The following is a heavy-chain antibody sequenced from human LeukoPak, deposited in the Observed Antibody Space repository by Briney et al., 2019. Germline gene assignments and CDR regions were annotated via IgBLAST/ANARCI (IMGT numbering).Heavy chain of an antibody. CDR3: AKDRGSGWYYYFDY. V-gene: IGHV3-30*02. J-gene: IGHJ4*02. D-gene: IGHD6-19*01. CDR2: IRYDGNNK. CDR1: GFTFSSYG. Sequence: GGSLRLSCAAPGFTFSSYGIHWVRQAPGKGLEWMAFIRYDGNNKYYADSVKGRFTISRDNSKNTLYLQMNSLRAEDTAVYYCAKDRGSGWYYYFDYWGQGTLVTVSS.